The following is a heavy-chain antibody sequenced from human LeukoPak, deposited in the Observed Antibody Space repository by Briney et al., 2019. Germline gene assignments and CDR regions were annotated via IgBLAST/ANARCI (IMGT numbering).Heavy chain of an antibody. CDR2: VYDSGTT. J-gene: IGHJ1*01. D-gene: IGHD3-22*01. Sequence: SETLSLTCTVSGGSIRRYYWSWIRQAPGKGLDWIGYVYDSGTTNYNPSLESRVTISVDTSKNQFSLKLNSVTPADTAIYYCARNYCDGSGYYTQYLQHWGQGTLVTVSS. CDR3: ARNYCDGSGYYTQYLQH. CDR1: GGSIRRYY. V-gene: IGHV4-59*01.